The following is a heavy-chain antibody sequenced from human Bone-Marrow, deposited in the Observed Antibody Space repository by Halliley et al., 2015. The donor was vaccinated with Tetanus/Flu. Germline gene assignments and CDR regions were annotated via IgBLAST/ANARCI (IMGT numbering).Heavy chain of an antibody. J-gene: IGHJ2*01. CDR3: ATALDSDDLYFDL. CDR2: IIALNGST. V-gene: IGHV1-18*01. D-gene: IGHD2-21*02. Sequence: WMGWIIALNGSTNYAHKFQDSFTMTTDTSRTTAYLELRTLRSDDTAMYYCATALDSDDLYFDLWGRGTLVTVSS.